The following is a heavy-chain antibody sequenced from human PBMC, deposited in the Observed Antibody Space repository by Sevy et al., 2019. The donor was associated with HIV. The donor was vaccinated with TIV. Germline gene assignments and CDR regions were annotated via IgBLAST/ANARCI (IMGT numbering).Heavy chain of an antibody. CDR2: NFYSGST. D-gene: IGHD6-13*01. CDR3: AGAAPGYYYAMDV. V-gene: IGHV4-61*01. Sequence: SETLSLTCTVSGDSVSSGNYYWSWIRQPPGKGLEWIGYNFYSGSTTYNPSLKSRVTISVDTSKNQFCLKLSSVTAADTAVYYCAGAAPGYYYAMDVWGQGTTVTVSS. J-gene: IGHJ6*02. CDR1: GDSVSSGNYY.